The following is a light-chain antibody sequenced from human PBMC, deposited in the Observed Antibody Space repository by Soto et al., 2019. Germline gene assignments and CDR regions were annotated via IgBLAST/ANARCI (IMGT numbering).Light chain of an antibody. CDR2: GAS. CDR3: QQYGSSPTGGT. J-gene: IGKJ3*01. V-gene: IGKV3-20*01. Sequence: EIVLTQSPGTLSLSPGERATLSCRSSQSVSSSYLAWYQQKPGQAPRLLIYGASSSATGIPDRFSGSGSGTDFTLTISRLEPEDFAVYYCQQYGSSPTGGTFGPGTKVDIK. CDR1: QSVSSSY.